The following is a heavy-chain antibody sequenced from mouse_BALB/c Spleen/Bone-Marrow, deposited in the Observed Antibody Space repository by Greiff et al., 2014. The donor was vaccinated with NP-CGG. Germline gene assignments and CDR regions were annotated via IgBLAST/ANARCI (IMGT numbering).Heavy chain of an antibody. CDR3: SREGGY. Sequence: QVHVKQSGAELARPGASVKLSCKASGYTFTSYWMQWVKQRPGQGLEWIGAIYPGDGDTRYTQKFKGKATLTADTSSSTAYMQLSSLASEDSAVYYCSREGGYWGQGTTLTVAS. V-gene: IGHV1-87*01. J-gene: IGHJ2*01. CDR2: IYPGDGDT. CDR1: GYTFTSYW.